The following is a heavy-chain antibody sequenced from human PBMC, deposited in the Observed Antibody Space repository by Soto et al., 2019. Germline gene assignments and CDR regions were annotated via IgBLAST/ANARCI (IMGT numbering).Heavy chain of an antibody. J-gene: IGHJ4*02. Sequence: GESLKISCKGSGYSFTSYWIGWVRQMPGKGLEWMGIIYPDDSDTRYSPSFQGHVTISADKSISTAYLQWSSLKASDTAMYYCARLPLAAAYSDANSWGQGTLVTVSS. D-gene: IGHD6-13*01. CDR3: ARLPLAAAYSDANS. V-gene: IGHV5-51*01. CDR1: GYSFTSYW. CDR2: IYPDDSDT.